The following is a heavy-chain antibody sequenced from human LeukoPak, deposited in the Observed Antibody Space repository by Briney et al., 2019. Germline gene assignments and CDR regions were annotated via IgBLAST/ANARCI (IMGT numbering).Heavy chain of an antibody. CDR1: GFTFSTYW. D-gene: IGHD1-26*01. Sequence: GGSLRLSCAASGFTFSTYWMHWVRQAPGKGLEWVSYISSSGSTIYYADSVKGRFTISRDNAKNSLYLQMNSLRAEDTAVYYCARATWGGALLDYWGQGTLVTVSS. CDR3: ARATWGGALLDY. V-gene: IGHV3-48*04. CDR2: ISSSGSTI. J-gene: IGHJ4*02.